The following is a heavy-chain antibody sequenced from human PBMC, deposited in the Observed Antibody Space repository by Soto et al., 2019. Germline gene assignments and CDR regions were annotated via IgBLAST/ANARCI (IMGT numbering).Heavy chain of an antibody. J-gene: IGHJ6*02. V-gene: IGHV4-38-2*01. CDR2: IYHSGST. CDR1: GYSISSGYY. Sequence: PSETLSLTCAVSGYSISSGYYWGWIRQPPGKGLEWIGSIYHSGSTYYNPSLKSRVTISVDTSKNQFSLKLSSVTAADTAVYYCAGAFWEQQLGHRTYGMDVWGQGTTVTVSS. D-gene: IGHD6-13*01. CDR3: AGAFWEQQLGHRTYGMDV.